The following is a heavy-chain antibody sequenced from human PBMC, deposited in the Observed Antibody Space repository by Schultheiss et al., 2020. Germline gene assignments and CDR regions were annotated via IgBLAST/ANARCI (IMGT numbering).Heavy chain of an antibody. CDR3: ARDRLGCSSTSCPLYYYYGMDV. V-gene: IGHV3-48*01. CDR2: ISSSGSTI. J-gene: IGHJ6*02. CDR1: GFTFSTYA. D-gene: IGHD2-2*01. Sequence: GESLKISCAASGFTFSTYAMNWVRQAPGKGLEWVSYISSSGSTIYYADSVKGRFTISRDNSKNTLYLQMNSLRAEDTAVYYCARDRLGCSSTSCPLYYYYGMDVWGQGTTVTVSS.